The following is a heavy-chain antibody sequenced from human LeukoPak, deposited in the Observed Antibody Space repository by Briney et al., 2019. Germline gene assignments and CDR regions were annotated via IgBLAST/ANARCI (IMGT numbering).Heavy chain of an antibody. CDR3: ARDRYDYVWGSYGY. CDR2: ISSSSSYI. Sequence: GGSLRLSCAASGFTFSSYSMNWVRQAPGKGLEWVSSISSSSSYIYYADSVKGRFTISRDNAKNTLYLQMNSLRAEDTAVYYCARDRYDYVWGSYGYWGQGTLVTVSS. V-gene: IGHV3-21*01. CDR1: GFTFSSYS. D-gene: IGHD3-16*01. J-gene: IGHJ4*02.